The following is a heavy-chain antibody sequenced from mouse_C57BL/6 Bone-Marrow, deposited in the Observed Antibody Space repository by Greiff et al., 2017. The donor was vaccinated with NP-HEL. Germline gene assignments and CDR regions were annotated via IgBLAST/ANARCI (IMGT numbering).Heavy chain of an antibody. CDR2: ISDGGSYT. Sequence: EVQGVESGGGLVKPGGSLKLSCAASGFTFSSYAMSWVRQTPEKRLEWVATISDGGSYTYYPDNVKGRFTISRDNAKNNLYLQMSHLKSEDTAMYYCARGYYRAMDYWGQGTSVTVSS. CDR1: GFTFSSYA. CDR3: ARGYYRAMDY. V-gene: IGHV5-4*01. J-gene: IGHJ4*01. D-gene: IGHD2-3*01.